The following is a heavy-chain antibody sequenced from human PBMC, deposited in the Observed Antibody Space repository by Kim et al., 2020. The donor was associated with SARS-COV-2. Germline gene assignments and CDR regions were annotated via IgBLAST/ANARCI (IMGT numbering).Heavy chain of an antibody. Sequence: GGSLRLFCAASGFTFSRYGMHWVRQAPGKGPEWVAVISYDGSNKNYADSVKGRFTISRDNSKNTLYLQMNSLRAEDTAVYYCAKDVSKGYSYGWNYYYYGMDVWGQGTTVTVSS. CDR3: AKDVSKGYSYGWNYYYYGMDV. J-gene: IGHJ6*02. CDR2: ISYDGSNK. CDR1: GFTFSRYG. D-gene: IGHD5-18*01. V-gene: IGHV3-30*18.